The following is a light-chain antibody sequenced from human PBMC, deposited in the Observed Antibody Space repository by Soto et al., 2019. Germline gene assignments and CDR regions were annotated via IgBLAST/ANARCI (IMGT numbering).Light chain of an antibody. CDR3: SSKTSSITPLV. V-gene: IGLV2-14*01. CDR1: SSDVGGYNY. J-gene: IGLJ1*01. Sequence: QSVLTQPPSVSGSPGQSITISCNGNSSDVGGYNYVSWYQQHPGNAPRLMIYEVNNRPSGVPNRFSGSKSGNTASLSISGLQAEDEADYYCSSKTSSITPLVFGTGTKVTVL. CDR2: EVN.